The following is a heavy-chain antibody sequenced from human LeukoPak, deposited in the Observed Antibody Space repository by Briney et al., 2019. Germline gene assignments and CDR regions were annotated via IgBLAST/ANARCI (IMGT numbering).Heavy chain of an antibody. CDR2: IDTNSGDT. D-gene: IGHD2-2*01. Sequence: ASVKVSCKASGYTFTAYYMHWVRQAPGQGLEWMGWIDTNSGDTNYAQKFQGRLTMTRDTSTSTVYMELSSLRSEDTAVYYCARAYCSSNTSCARGWYFDLWGRGTLVTVSS. CDR1: GYTFTAYY. J-gene: IGHJ2*01. V-gene: IGHV1-2*02. CDR3: ARAYCSSNTSCARGWYFDL.